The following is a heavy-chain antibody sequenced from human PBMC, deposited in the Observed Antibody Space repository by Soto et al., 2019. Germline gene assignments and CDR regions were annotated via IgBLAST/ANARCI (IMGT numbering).Heavy chain of an antibody. D-gene: IGHD3-3*01. CDR1: GYTFTSYY. CDR2: INPDGGST. J-gene: IGHJ4*02. CDR3: AKAPRGGVTITTFSAHIDS. V-gene: IGHV1-46*01. Sequence: XSVKVSCNASGYTFTSYYMNLVRQAPGQGLEWMGIINPDGGSTRYSPNFQGRVTMTRDTSTSTVYMELSSLRSEDTAVYYCAKAPRGGVTITTFSAHIDSWGQGTLVTVSS.